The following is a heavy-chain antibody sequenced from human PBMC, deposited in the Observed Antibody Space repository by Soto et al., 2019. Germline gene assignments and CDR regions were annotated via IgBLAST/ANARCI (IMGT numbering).Heavy chain of an antibody. CDR1: GYSFTSYW. Sequence: EVQLVQSGAEVKKPGESLRISCKGSGYSFTSYWISWVRQMPGKGLEWMGRIDPSDSYTNYSPSFQGHVTISADKSISTAYLQWSSLKASDTAMYYCARTSMQSRGYSYGQGGTDVWGQGTTVTVSS. V-gene: IGHV5-10-1*01. CDR2: IDPSDSYT. J-gene: IGHJ6*02. D-gene: IGHD5-18*01. CDR3: ARTSMQSRGYSYGQGGTDV.